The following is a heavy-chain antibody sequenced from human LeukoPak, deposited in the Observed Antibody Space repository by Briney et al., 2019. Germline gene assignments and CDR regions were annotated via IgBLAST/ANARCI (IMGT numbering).Heavy chain of an antibody. D-gene: IGHD4-11*01. CDR3: VRSAFLTTEFYFDY. Sequence: PGGSLRLSCAASGFTFSDYGMSWVRQAPGKGLEWVAVISYDGSNKYYADSVKGRFTISRDNPKNTLYLQMNSLRAEDTAVYYCVRSAFLTTEFYFDYWGQGTLVTVSS. CDR1: GFTFSDYG. V-gene: IGHV3-30*03. CDR2: ISYDGSNK. J-gene: IGHJ4*02.